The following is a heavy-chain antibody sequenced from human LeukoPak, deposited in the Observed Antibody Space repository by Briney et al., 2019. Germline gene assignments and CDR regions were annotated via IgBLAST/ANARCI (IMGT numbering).Heavy chain of an antibody. CDR1: GFTFSSYW. CDR3: ARQLNNDGGWSDAFDI. CDR2: IKQDGSEK. V-gene: IGHV3-7*01. J-gene: IGHJ3*02. Sequence: GGSLRLSCAASGFTFSSYWMSWVRQAPGKGLEGVANIKQDGSEKYYVDSVKGRFTISRDNAKNSLYLQMNSLRAEDTAVYYCARQLNNDGGWSDAFDIWGQGTMVIVSS. D-gene: IGHD4-23*01.